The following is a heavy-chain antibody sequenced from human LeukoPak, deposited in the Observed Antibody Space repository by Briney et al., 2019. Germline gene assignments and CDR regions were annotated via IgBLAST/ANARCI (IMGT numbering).Heavy chain of an antibody. Sequence: GGSLRLSCAASGFTFEIYWMTWVRQAPGKGLEWVANIKQDGSEKYYLDSVKGRFTISRDDSKNTLYLQMNSLKTEDTAVYYCTTASPYYDSSGYYFNFDYWGQGTLVTVSS. V-gene: IGHV3-7*03. D-gene: IGHD3-22*01. CDR3: TTASPYYDSSGYYFNFDY. J-gene: IGHJ4*02. CDR2: IKQDGSEK. CDR1: GFTFEIYW.